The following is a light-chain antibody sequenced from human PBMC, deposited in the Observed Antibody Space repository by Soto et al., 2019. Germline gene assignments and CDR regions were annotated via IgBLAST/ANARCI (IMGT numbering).Light chain of an antibody. V-gene: IGKV3-20*01. Sequence: EVVLTQSPGTLSLSPGERATLSCRASQGVNSNSLAWYQQKPGQALRLLMYAAANRATGIPDRFSGSGSVTDFTLTISRLEPDDFAVYYCQLYAGSPMYTFGQGTRLEIK. CDR2: AAA. CDR3: QLYAGSPMYT. CDR1: QGVNSNS. J-gene: IGKJ2*01.